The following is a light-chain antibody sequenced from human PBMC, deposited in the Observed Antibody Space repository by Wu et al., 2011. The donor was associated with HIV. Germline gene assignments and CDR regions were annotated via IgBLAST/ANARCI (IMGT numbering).Light chain of an antibody. CDR3: QQYGSSPYT. CDR2: GAS. J-gene: IGKJ2*01. V-gene: IGKV3-20*01. Sequence: EKLMTQSPATLSVSPGERAILSCRASQSVNSKLAWYQQKPGQAPRLLIYGASSRATGIPDRFSGSGSGTDFTLTISRLEPEDFAVYYCQQYGSSPYTFGQGTKLEIK. CDR1: QSVNSK.